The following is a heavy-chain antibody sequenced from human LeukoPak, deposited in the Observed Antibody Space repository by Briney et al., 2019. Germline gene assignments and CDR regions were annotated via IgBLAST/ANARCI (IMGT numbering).Heavy chain of an antibody. V-gene: IGHV3-21*01. CDR3: ARGWPRGAFDI. CDR2: ISSSSSSYI. Sequence: GGSLRLSCAASGFTFGSYTMNWVRQAPGKGLEWVSSISSSSSSYIYYADSVKGRFTISRDNAKKSLYLQMNSLRAEDTAVYYCARGWPRGAFDIWGQGTMVTVSS. D-gene: IGHD1-26*01. J-gene: IGHJ3*02. CDR1: GFTFGSYT.